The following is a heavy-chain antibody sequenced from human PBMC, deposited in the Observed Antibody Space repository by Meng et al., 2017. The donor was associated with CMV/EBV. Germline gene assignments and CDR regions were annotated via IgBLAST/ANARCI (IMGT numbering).Heavy chain of an antibody. J-gene: IGHJ4*02. CDR3: ARGRTRGSRITIFGVAKTAPPSFDY. V-gene: IGHV1-8*01. CDR2: MNPNSGNT. D-gene: IGHD3-3*01. Sequence: ASVKVSCKASGYTFTSYDINWVRQATGQGLEWMGWMNPNSGNTGYAQKFQGRVTMTRNTSISTAYMELSSLRSEDTAVYYCARGRTRGSRITIFGVAKTAPPSFDYWGQGTLVTVSS. CDR1: GYTFTSYD.